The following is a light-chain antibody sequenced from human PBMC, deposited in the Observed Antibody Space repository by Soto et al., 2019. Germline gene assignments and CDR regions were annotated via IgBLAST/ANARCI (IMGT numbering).Light chain of an antibody. CDR3: QQYYRYPHT. CDR2: AAS. CDR1: QGISSY. Sequence: AIRMTQSPSSFAASTGDRVTITCRASQGISSYLAWYQQKPGKAPKLLIYAASTLQSGVPSRFSGSGSGTAFPLTSSCLQSEDFATYYCQQYYRYPHTFGQGTKVEIK. J-gene: IGKJ1*01. V-gene: IGKV1-8*01.